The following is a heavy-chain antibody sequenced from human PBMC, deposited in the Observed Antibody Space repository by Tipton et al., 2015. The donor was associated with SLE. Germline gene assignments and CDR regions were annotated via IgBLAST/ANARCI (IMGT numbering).Heavy chain of an antibody. D-gene: IGHD3-10*01. CDR2: IRSNGDTT. CDR3: AGDDYASGIT. V-gene: IGHV3-48*03. CDR1: GFTFSSYE. J-gene: IGHJ5*02. Sequence: SLRLSCAASGFTFSSYEMNWVRQAPGKGLEWVSYIRSNGDTTYYADSVKGRFTISRDNAKNSLYLQMNSLRVEDTAVYFCAGDDYASGITWGQGTLVTVSS.